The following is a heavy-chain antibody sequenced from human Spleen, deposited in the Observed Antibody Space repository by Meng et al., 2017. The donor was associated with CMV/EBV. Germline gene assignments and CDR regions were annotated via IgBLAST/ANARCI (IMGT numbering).Heavy chain of an antibody. CDR1: GFTFRNYE. Sequence: GESLKISCAASGFTFRNYEMYWVRQAPGKGLEWVSYIASGGRTRHYADSVGGRFTISRDNVDDSVYLQMNSLTVEDTAVYYCARGKRMGGTYPFYYFGLDVWGQGTTVTVSS. V-gene: IGHV3-48*03. J-gene: IGHJ6*02. CDR3: ARGKRMGGTYPFYYFGLDV. D-gene: IGHD1-26*01. CDR2: IASGGRTR.